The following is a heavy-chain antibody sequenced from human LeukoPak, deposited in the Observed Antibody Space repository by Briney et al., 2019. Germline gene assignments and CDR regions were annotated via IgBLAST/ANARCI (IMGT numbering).Heavy chain of an antibody. CDR2: VDPEDGET. Sequence: ASVKVSCKVSGYTFTDYYMHWAQQAPGKGLEWMGLVDPEDGETIYAEKFQGRVTITADTSTDTAYMELSSLRSEDTAVYYCATRAGTAPNYWGQGTLVTVSS. D-gene: IGHD1-1*01. CDR3: ATRAGTAPNY. V-gene: IGHV1-69-2*01. J-gene: IGHJ4*02. CDR1: GYTFTDYY.